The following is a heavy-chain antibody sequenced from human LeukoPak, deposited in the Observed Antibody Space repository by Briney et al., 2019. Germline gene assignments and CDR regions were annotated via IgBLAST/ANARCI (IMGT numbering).Heavy chain of an antibody. D-gene: IGHD3-9*01. J-gene: IGHJ6*02. CDR1: GLTFRNFG. CDR3: AKADVLRYFDWAYYYYTVWTS. V-gene: IGHV3-30*18. Sequence: GGSLRLSCVASGLTFRNFGMHWVRQAPGKGPEWVAVISSDGSEKYYVDSVKGRFTISRDNAKNTLYLQMNSLRPEDTAVYYCAKADVLRYFDWAYYYYTVWTSGAKGPRSPSP. CDR2: ISSDGSEK.